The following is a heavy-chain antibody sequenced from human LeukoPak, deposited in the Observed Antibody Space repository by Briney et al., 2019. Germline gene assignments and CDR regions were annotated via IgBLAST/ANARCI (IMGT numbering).Heavy chain of an antibody. J-gene: IGHJ1*01. CDR1: GFTFSGCG. D-gene: IGHD4-17*01. Sequence: GGSLRLSCAASGFTFSGCGMHWVRQASGKGLEWVGRIRSKVNSYATAYAASVKGRFTISRDDSKNTAYLQMNSLKTEDTAVYYCTRHADYGDYVQYFQHWGQGTLVTVSS. CDR3: TRHADYGDYVQYFQH. V-gene: IGHV3-73*01. CDR2: IRSKVNSYAT.